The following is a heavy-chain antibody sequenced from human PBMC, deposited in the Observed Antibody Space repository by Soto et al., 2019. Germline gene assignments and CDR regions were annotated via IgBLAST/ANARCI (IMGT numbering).Heavy chain of an antibody. D-gene: IGHD2-15*01. CDR2: IYYSGST. CDR3: ATGGGYRRGPFDY. V-gene: IGHV4-59*01. Sequence: SETLSLTCTVSGGSISSYYWSWIRQPPGKGLEWIGYIYYSGSTNYNPSLKSRVTISVDTSRNQLSLKLISVTAADTAVYYCATGGGYRRGPFDYWGQGTLVTVSX. J-gene: IGHJ4*02. CDR1: GGSISSYY.